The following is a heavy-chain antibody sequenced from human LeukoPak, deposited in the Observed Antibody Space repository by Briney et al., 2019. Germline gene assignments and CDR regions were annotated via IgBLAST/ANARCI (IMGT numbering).Heavy chain of an antibody. D-gene: IGHD6-13*01. CDR2: IIPIFGTA. Sequence: EASVKVSCKASGGTFSNYAISWVRQAPGQGLEWMGGIIPIFGTANYAQKFQGRVTITADKSTSTAYMELSSLRSEDTAVYYCASGLAAAGGYWGQGTLVTVSS. J-gene: IGHJ4*02. CDR3: ASGLAAAGGY. V-gene: IGHV1-69*06. CDR1: GGTFSNYA.